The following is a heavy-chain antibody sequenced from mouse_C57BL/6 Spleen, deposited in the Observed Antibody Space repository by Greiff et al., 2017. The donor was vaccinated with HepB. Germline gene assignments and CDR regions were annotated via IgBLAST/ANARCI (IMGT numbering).Heavy chain of an antibody. CDR3: ARNGSSYEAMDY. V-gene: IGHV5-6*01. Sequence: EVKVVESGGDLVKPGGSLKLSCAASGFTFSSYGMSWVRQTPDKRLEWVATISSGGSYTYYPDSVKGRFTISRDNAKNTLYLQMSSLKSEDTAMYYCARNGSSYEAMDYWGQGTSVTVSS. J-gene: IGHJ4*01. CDR1: GFTFSSYG. D-gene: IGHD1-1*01. CDR2: ISSGGSYT.